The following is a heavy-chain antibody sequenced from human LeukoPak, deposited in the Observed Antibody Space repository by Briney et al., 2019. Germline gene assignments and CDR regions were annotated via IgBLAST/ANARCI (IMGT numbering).Heavy chain of an antibody. D-gene: IGHD5-12*01. CDR3: ARFGYSGWNLEY. J-gene: IGHJ4*02. CDR2: INQGGSVK. Sequence: GGSLRLSCAASGFTFSRYWMGWVRQAPGKGLEWVANINQGGSVKYYVDSVKGRFTISRDDAKSSLYVQMNSLRDEDTAVYYCARFGYSGWNLEYWGQGTLVTVSS. CDR1: GFTFSRYW. V-gene: IGHV3-7*01.